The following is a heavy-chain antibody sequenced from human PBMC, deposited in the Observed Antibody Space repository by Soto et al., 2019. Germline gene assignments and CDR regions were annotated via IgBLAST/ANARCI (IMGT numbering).Heavy chain of an antibody. D-gene: IGHD3-22*01. Sequence: PGGSLRLSCVASGFTFSSYPIHWVRQTPGKGLDWVAVISHDESKKFYADSVKGRFTISRDNSRNTLYLQMNSLKTDDTAVYYCARDVYHYDSSYDLVFDYYYGMDLWGKGTTVTVSS. CDR2: ISHDESKK. V-gene: IGHV3-30*04. J-gene: IGHJ6*04. CDR3: ARDVYHYDSSYDLVFDYYYGMDL. CDR1: GFTFSSYP.